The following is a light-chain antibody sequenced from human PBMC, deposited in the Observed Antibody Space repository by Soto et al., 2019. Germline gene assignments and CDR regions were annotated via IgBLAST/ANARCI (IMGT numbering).Light chain of an antibody. J-gene: IGLJ2*01. CDR3: SSYTCMLTVV. CDR1: RSDVGTYDY. Sequence: QSVLTQPASVSGSPGQSITISCTGTRSDVGTYDYVSWYQHHPGKAPKLMIYEVSNRPSGVSNRFSGSKFGNTASLTISGLQAEDEADYYCSSYTCMLTVVFGGGTKVTVL. V-gene: IGLV2-14*01. CDR2: EVS.